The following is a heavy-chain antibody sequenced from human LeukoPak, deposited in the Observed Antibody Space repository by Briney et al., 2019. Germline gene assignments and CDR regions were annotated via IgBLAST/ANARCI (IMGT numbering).Heavy chain of an antibody. CDR1: GFTFSNAW. V-gene: IGHV3-15*01. D-gene: IGHD3-22*01. CDR2: IKSKTDGGTT. J-gene: IGHJ4*02. Sequence: GGSLRLSCAASGFTFSNAWMSWVRQAPGEGLEWVGRIKSKTDGGTTDYAAPVKGRFTISRDDSKNTLYLQMNSLKTEDTAVYYCTTALPMDYYDSSGYPFDYWGQGTLVTVSS. CDR3: TTALPMDYYDSSGYPFDY.